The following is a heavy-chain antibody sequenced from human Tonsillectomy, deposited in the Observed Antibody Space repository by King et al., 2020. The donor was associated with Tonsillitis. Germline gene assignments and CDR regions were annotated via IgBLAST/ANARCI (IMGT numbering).Heavy chain of an antibody. CDR3: ARGSRTVAAAGLGVGY. J-gene: IGHJ4*02. Sequence: QLVQSGGGLVQPGGSLRLSCAASGFTFSSYEMNWVRQAPGKGLEWVSYISSSGSTIYYADSVKGRFTISRDNAKNSLYLQMNSLRVEDTAVYYCARGSRTVAAAGLGVGYWGQGTLVTVSS. D-gene: IGHD6-13*01. V-gene: IGHV3-48*03. CDR2: ISSSGSTI. CDR1: GFTFSSYE.